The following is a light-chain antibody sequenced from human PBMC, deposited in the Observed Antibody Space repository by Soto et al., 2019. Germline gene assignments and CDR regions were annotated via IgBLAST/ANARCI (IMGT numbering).Light chain of an antibody. CDR1: SSNIGAGYD. Sequence: QSVLTQPPSVSGAPGQGVTISCTGSSSNIGAGYDVHWYQQLPGTAPKLLIYGNSNRPSGVPDRFSGSKSATSASLAITGLQAEDEALYYCHSYDSSLTALVIFGGGTQLTVL. V-gene: IGLV1-40*01. CDR2: GNS. J-gene: IGLJ7*01. CDR3: HSYDSSLTALVI.